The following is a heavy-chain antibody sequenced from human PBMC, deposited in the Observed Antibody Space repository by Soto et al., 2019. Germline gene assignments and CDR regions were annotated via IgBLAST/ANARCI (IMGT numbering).Heavy chain of an antibody. J-gene: IGHJ4*02. CDR1: GGSFSGYY. D-gene: IGHD3-9*01. V-gene: IGHV4-34*01. Sequence: ASETLSLTCAVYGGSFSGYYWSWIRQPPGKGLEWIGEINHSGGTNYNPSLKSRVTISLDKSRSQFSLKLNSVTAADSAVYFCARLEGLATISYYFDFWGPGALVTVSS. CDR2: INHSGGT. CDR3: ARLEGLATISYYFDF.